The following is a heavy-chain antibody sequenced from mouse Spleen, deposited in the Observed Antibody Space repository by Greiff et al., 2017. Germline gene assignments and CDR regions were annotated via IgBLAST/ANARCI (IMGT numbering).Heavy chain of an antibody. D-gene: IGHD1-2*01. J-gene: IGHJ1*01. Sequence: EVKLVESGGGLVQPGGSRKLSCAASGFTFSSFGMHWVRQAPEKGLEWVAYISSGSSTIYYADTVKGRFTISRDNPKNTLFLQMTSLRSEDTAMYYCARGSTTATGYFDVWGAGTTVTVSS. V-gene: IGHV5-17*02. CDR3: ARGSTTATGYFDV. CDR2: ISSGSSTI. CDR1: GFTFSSFG.